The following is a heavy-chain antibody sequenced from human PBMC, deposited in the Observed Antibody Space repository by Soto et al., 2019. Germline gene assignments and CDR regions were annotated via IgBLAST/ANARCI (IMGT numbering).Heavy chain of an antibody. CDR2: ISASNGNR. J-gene: IGHJ4*02. Sequence: QAQLVQSGAAVKKPGASVKVSCKASGYDFRSYGISWVRQAPGQGLEWMGWISASNGNRDYAQQFQGRVTMTSDTSMTTAYMELRSLRSDDTAVYYCVRDPQRNDYWGQGTLGNVSS. CDR3: VRDPQRNDY. D-gene: IGHD2-2*01. CDR1: GYDFRSYG. V-gene: IGHV1-18*04.